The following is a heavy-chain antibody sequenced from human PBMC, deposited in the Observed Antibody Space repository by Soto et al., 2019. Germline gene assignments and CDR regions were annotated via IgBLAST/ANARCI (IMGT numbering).Heavy chain of an antibody. CDR1: GFTFSSYW. CDR2: IKQDGRET. Sequence: EVQLVESGGGLVQPGGSLRLSCAASGFTFSSYWMSWVRQAPGKALECVANIKQDGRETYYVDSVKGRFTISRDNANSALDLQMDSLGAEDTAVYYCARGTSHYTYVHVWYWGQGTHVIVSS. J-gene: IGHJ4*02. D-gene: IGHD2-2*02. V-gene: IGHV3-7*03. CDR3: ARGTSHYTYVHVWY.